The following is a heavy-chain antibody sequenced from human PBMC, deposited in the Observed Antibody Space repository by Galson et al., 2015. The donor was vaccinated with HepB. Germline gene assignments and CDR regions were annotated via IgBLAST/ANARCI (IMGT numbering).Heavy chain of an antibody. D-gene: IGHD3-10*02. J-gene: IGHJ4*02. Sequence: SLRLSCAASGFTFSSYAMHWVRQAPGKGLEWVAVISYDGSNKYYADSVKGRFTISRDNSKNTLYLQMNSLRAEDTAVYYCARDMFGESLNDYWGQGTLVTVSS. V-gene: IGHV3-30*04. CDR1: GFTFSSYA. CDR2: ISYDGSNK. CDR3: ARDMFGESLNDY.